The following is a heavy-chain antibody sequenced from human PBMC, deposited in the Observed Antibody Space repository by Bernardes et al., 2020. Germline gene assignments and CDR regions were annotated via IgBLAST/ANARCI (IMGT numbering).Heavy chain of an antibody. CDR1: GGSISSYY. J-gene: IGHJ6*04. V-gene: IGHV4-59*01. Sequence: TLSLTCTVSGGSISSYYWSWIRQPPGKGLEWIGYIYYSGSTNYNPSPKSRVTISVDTSKNQFSLKLSSVTAADTAVYYCARDQLYSSSWYTEYYYYYGMDVWGKGTTVTVSS. CDR3: ARDQLYSSSWYTEYYYYYGMDV. CDR2: IYYSGST. D-gene: IGHD6-13*01.